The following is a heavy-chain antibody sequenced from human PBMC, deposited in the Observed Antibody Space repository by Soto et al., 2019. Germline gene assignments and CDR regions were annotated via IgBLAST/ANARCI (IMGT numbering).Heavy chain of an antibody. V-gene: IGHV1-18*01. CDR2: ISAYNGNT. J-gene: IGHJ6*02. CDR3: ARRPTPSYYYYGMDV. CDR1: GYTFTSYG. Sequence: QVQLVQSGAEVKKPGASVKVSCKASGYTFTSYGISWVRQAPGQGLEWMGWISAYNGNTNYAQKLQGRVTMTTDTSTSTAYMERRSLRSDDTAVYYCARRPTPSYYYYGMDVWGQGTTVTVSS.